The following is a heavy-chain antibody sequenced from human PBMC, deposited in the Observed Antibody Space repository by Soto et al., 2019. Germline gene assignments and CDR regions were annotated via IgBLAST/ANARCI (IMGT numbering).Heavy chain of an antibody. CDR3: ARDLSPNPNEYYDILTGYFRNIGLNAFDI. CDR1: GFTFSSYE. Sequence: EVQLVESGGGLVQPGGSLRLSCAASGFTFSSYEMNWVRQAPGKGLEWVSYISSSGSTIYYADSVKGRFTISRDNAKNSLYLQMNSLRAEDTAVYYCARDLSPNPNEYYDILTGYFRNIGLNAFDIWGQGTMVTVSS. V-gene: IGHV3-48*03. CDR2: ISSSGSTI. D-gene: IGHD3-9*01. J-gene: IGHJ3*02.